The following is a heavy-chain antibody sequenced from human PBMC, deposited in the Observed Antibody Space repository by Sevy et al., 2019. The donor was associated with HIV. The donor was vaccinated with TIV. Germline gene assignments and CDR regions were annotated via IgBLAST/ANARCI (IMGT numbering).Heavy chain of an antibody. D-gene: IGHD2-21*01. V-gene: IGHV4-59*01. CDR3: AGGVVAVYYYYGMDV. CDR1: GGSISNYY. Sequence: SETLSLICTVSGGSISNYYWSWIRQPPGKGLEWIAYSYYSGNTNYNPSLKSRVTISLDTSKNQFSLKLSSVTAADTTVYYCAGGVVAVYYYYGMDVWGQGTTVTVSS. J-gene: IGHJ6*02. CDR2: SYYSGNT.